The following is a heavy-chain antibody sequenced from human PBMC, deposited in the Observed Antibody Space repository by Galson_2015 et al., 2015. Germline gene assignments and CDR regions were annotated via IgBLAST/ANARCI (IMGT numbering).Heavy chain of an antibody. V-gene: IGHV1-69*13. D-gene: IGHD3-10*01. Sequence: SVKVSCKASGGTFSSYAISWVRQAPGQGLEWMGGIIPILGTVNYAQKFQGRVTITADESTSTAYMELSSLRSEDTAVYYCARDWTMVRGVRASEAGYYYGMDVWGQGTTVTVSS. CDR1: GGTFSSYA. CDR2: IIPILGTV. CDR3: ARDWTMVRGVRASEAGYYYGMDV. J-gene: IGHJ6*02.